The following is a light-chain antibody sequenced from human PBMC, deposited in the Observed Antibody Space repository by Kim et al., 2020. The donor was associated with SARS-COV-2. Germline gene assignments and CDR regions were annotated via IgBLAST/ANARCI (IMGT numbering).Light chain of an antibody. CDR3: QHYASSLYT. CDR2: GAS. Sequence: LCPEERAYHPGRASQSVSGSYLAWYQQKPGQPPRLHIYGASSRATGIPDRFSGSGSGTDFTLTINRREPEDFAMYYCQHYASSLYTFGQGTELEI. V-gene: IGKV3-20*01. CDR1: QSVSGSY. J-gene: IGKJ2*01.